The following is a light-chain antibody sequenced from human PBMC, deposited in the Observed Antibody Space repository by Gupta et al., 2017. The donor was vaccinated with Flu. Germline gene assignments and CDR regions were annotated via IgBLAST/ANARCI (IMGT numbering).Light chain of an antibody. Sequence: QSALTQPASVSGSPGQSITISCTGTSSDVGGYNYVSWYQQHPGKAPKLRIYEVSNRPSGVSNRFSGSKAVNTASLTISGLQAEDEADYYCSSYTSSSTPWVLGGGTKLTVL. CDR3: SSYTSSSTPWV. CDR2: EVS. J-gene: IGLJ3*02. CDR1: SSDVGGYNY. V-gene: IGLV2-14*01.